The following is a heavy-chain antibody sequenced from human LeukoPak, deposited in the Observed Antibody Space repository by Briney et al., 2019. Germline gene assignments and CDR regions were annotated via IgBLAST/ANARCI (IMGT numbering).Heavy chain of an antibody. V-gene: IGHV1-18*01. CDR3: ARVRYYDSSGYVDY. CDR2: ISAYNGNT. D-gene: IGHD3-22*01. J-gene: IGHJ4*02. CDR1: GYTFTSYG. Sequence: ASVKVSCKASGYTFTSYGISWVRQAPGQGLEWMGWISAYNGNTNYAQKLQGRVTITTDTSTGTAYMELRSLRSDDTAVYYCARVRYYDSSGYVDYWGQGTLVTVSS.